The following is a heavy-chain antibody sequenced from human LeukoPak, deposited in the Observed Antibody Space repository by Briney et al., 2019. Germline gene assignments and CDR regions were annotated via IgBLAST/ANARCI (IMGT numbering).Heavy chain of an antibody. CDR3: ARHRGSGWYWDY. CDR2: AYYSGRT. J-gene: IGHJ4*02. CDR1: GASISSSY. D-gene: IGHD6-19*01. V-gene: IGHV4-59*01. Sequence: PSETLSLTCTVSGASISSSYWNWIRQPPGKGPEWIGDAYYSGRTNYNPSLKSRVTISVDTSKNQFSLKLTSVTAADTAVYYCARHRGSGWYWDYWGQGTPVTVSS.